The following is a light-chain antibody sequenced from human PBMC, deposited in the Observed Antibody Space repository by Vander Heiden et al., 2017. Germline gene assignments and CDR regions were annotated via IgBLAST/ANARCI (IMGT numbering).Light chain of an antibody. Sequence: DIQMTQSPSSLSASVGDRVTITCRASQSISSYLNWYQQKPGKAPKLLIYAASSLQSGVPSRFSGSGSGTDFTLTISRLQPEDFATYYCQQSYSTPQFGQGTKVXIK. V-gene: IGKV1-39*01. CDR2: AAS. J-gene: IGKJ1*01. CDR1: QSISSY. CDR3: QQSYSTPQ.